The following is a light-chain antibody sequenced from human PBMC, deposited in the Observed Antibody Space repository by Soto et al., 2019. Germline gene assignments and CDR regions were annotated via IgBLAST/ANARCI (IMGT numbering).Light chain of an antibody. CDR2: DAS. CDR3: QQYNTYSPWT. CDR1: QSISTW. Sequence: DTQMTQSPSTVSASVGDRVTITCRASQSISTWLAWYQQKPGKAPKVLIYDASSLESGVPSRFSGSGSGTDFTLTISSLQPDDFATYYCQQYNTYSPWTFGQGTKVVIK. J-gene: IGKJ1*01. V-gene: IGKV1-5*01.